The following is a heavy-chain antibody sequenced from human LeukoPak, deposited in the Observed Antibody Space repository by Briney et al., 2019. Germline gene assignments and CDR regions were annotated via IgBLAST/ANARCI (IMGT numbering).Heavy chain of an antibody. V-gene: IGHV3-23*01. CDR3: ANKVVFTRYFDS. CDR1: GFTFSNHA. J-gene: IGHJ4*02. CDR2: ISGGGRTT. Sequence: GGSLRLFCAASGFTFSNHAMSWARQAPGKGLQWVSVISGGGRTTEYADSVKGRFTVSRDNSVNTLSLHMDSLRVEDTAIYYCANKVVFTRYFDSWGQGTLVTVSS. D-gene: IGHD2-15*01.